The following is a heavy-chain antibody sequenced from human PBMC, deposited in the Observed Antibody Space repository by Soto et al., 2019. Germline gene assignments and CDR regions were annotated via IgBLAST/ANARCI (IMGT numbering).Heavy chain of an antibody. V-gene: IGHV1-2*04. D-gene: IGHD3-10*01. J-gene: IGHJ3*02. CDR2: INPNSGGT. CDR3: ARGLFSPYGSGSSRDAFDI. Sequence: QVQLVQSGAEVKKPGASVKVSCKASGYTFTGYYMHWVRQAPGQWLEWMGWINPNSGGTNYAQKFQGWVTMTSETSSSTAYMDLSRLRSDDTAVYYCARGLFSPYGSGSSRDAFDIWGQGTMVTVSS. CDR1: GYTFTGYY.